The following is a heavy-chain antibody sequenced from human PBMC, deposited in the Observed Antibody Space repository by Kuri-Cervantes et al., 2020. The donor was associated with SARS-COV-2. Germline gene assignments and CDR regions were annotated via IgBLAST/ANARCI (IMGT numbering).Heavy chain of an antibody. V-gene: IGHV3-30*02. CDR2: IRYDGSNK. D-gene: IGHD1-26*01. CDR1: GGTFSSYG. J-gene: IGHJ5*02. CDR3: ARPYSGSYYSWFDP. Sequence: SCKASGGTFSSYGMHWVRQAPGKGLEWVAFIRYDGSNKYYADSVKGRFTISRDNSKNTLYLQMNSLRAEDTAVYYCARPYSGSYYSWFDPWGQGTLVTVSS.